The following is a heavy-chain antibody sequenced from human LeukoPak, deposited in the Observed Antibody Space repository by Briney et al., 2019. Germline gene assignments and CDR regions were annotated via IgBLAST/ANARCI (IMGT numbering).Heavy chain of an antibody. CDR3: ARQVGATPPYYYYYMDV. D-gene: IGHD1-26*01. CDR2: IYPGDSDT. Sequence: GESLKISCKGSGYSFTSYWIGWVRQMPGKGLEWMGIIYPGDSDTRYSPSFQGQVTISADKSISTAYLQWSSLKASDTAMYYCARQVGATPPYYYYYMDVWGKGTTVTVSS. J-gene: IGHJ6*03. CDR1: GYSFTSYW. V-gene: IGHV5-51*01.